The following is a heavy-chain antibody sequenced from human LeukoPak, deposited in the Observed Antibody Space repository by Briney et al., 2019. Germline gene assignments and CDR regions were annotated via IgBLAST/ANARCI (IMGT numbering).Heavy chain of an antibody. D-gene: IGHD1-26*01. CDR1: GFSFSSYW. Sequence: GGSLRLSCAASGFSFSSYWMHWVRQAPGKGLVWVSRINSDGSSISYADSVKGRFTISRDNAKNTLCLQMNSLRAEDTAVYYCARGPMDGADYWGQGTLVTVSS. CDR2: INSDGSSI. V-gene: IGHV3-74*01. J-gene: IGHJ4*02. CDR3: ARGPMDGADY.